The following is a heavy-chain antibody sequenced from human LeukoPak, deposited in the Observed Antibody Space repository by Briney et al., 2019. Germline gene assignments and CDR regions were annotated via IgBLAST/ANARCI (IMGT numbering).Heavy chain of an antibody. D-gene: IGHD3-10*01. CDR1: GGSISSHY. V-gene: IGHV4-59*11. J-gene: IGHJ5*02. CDR3: ARETALGSLDP. Sequence: TASETLSLTCTVSGGSISSHYWSWTRQPPGKGLEWIGYIYYSGSTNYNPSLKSRVTISVDTSKNQFSLKLSSVTAADTAVYYCARETALGSLDPWGQGTLVTVSS. CDR2: IYYSGST.